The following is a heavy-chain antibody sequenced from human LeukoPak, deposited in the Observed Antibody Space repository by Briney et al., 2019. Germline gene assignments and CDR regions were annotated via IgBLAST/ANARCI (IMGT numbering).Heavy chain of an antibody. V-gene: IGHV4-34*01. Sequence: PSETLSLTCAVYGGSFSGYYWSWIRQPPGKGLEWIGEINHSGSTNYNPSLKSRVTISVDTSKNQFSLKLSSVTAADTAVYYCARHRRGSYYYYYYMDVWGKGTTVTISS. D-gene: IGHD1-26*01. CDR1: GGSFSGYY. J-gene: IGHJ6*03. CDR3: ARHRRGSYYYYYYMDV. CDR2: INHSGST.